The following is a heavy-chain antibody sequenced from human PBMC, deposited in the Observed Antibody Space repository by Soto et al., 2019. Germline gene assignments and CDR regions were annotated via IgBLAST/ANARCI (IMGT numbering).Heavy chain of an antibody. J-gene: IGHJ3*02. D-gene: IGHD3-10*01. CDR1: GFTFSSYS. CDR2: ISDGGSNK. Sequence: VGSLRLSCAASGFTFSSYSMHWVRQAPGKGLEWVAGISDGGSNKYYADSVKGRFTLSSDNSKNTLYLQMNSLRAEDTAVYSCASDIRITMVRGVIIHNDAFDIWGQGTMVTVSS. V-gene: IGHV3-30-3*01. CDR3: ASDIRITMVRGVIIHNDAFDI.